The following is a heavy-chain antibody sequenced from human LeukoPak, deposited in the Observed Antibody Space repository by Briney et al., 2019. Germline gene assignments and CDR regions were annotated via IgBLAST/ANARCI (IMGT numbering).Heavy chain of an antibody. Sequence: ASVKVSCKASGYTFTSYGSSWVRQAPGQGLERMGWISPYNGNTNYAQKLQGRVTMTSDTSTSTAYMELRSLRSDDTAVYYCARAQRDGYNPHYFDYWGQGTLVTVSS. J-gene: IGHJ4*02. CDR2: ISPYNGNT. CDR3: ARAQRDGYNPHYFDY. D-gene: IGHD5-24*01. V-gene: IGHV1-18*01. CDR1: GYTFTSYG.